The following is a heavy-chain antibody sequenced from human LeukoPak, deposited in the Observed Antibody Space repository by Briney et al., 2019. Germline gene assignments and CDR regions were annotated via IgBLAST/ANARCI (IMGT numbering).Heavy chain of an antibody. D-gene: IGHD3-10*01. J-gene: IGHJ5*02. Sequence: SETLSLTCTVSGGSISSSSYYWGWIRQPPGKGLEWIGSIYYSGSTYYNPSLKSRVTISVDTSKNQFSLKLSSVTAADTAVYYCARSRVRGVIMGXNWFDPXXXGTLVTV. CDR2: IYYSGST. CDR1: GGSISSSSYY. V-gene: IGHV4-39*07. CDR3: ARSRVRGVIMGXNWFDP.